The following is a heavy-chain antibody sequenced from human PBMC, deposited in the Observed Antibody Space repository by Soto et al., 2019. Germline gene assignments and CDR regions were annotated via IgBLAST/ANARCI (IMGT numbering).Heavy chain of an antibody. CDR1: GFTFSNYG. J-gene: IGHJ1*01. CDR3: AKDSPVGVPLLRDLHD. V-gene: IGHV3-23*01. Sequence: VGSLRLSCAASGFTFSNYGMSWVRQAPGKGLEWVSVISGSGGSTYYADSVKGRFTLSRDNSKNTVYLQMNSLRAEDTAVYYCAKDSPVGVPLLRDLHDWGQGTLVTV. CDR2: ISGSGGST. D-gene: IGHD2-15*01.